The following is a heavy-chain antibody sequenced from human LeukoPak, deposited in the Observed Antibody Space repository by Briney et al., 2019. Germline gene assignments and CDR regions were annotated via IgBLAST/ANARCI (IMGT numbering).Heavy chain of an antibody. D-gene: IGHD4-23*01. CDR2: FDPEDGET. J-gene: IGHJ6*03. Sequence: ASVKVSCKVSGYTLTELSMHWVRQAPGKGLEWMGGFDPEDGETIYAQKFQGRVTMTEDTSTDTAYMELSSLRSEDTAVYYCAVTDYGGKSNYYYMDVWGKGTTVTVSS. V-gene: IGHV1-24*01. CDR3: AVTDYGGKSNYYYMDV. CDR1: GYTLTELS.